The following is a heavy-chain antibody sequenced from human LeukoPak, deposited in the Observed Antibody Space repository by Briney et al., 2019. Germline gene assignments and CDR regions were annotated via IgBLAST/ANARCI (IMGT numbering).Heavy chain of an antibody. Sequence: ASVKVSCKASGYTFTSYAMNWVRQAPGQGLEWMGIINPNGGGTSYAQKFQGRVTMTRDMSTSTVYMELSSPRYEDTAVYYCARLEPSLRGPTFDYWGQGTPVTVSS. CDR1: GYTFTSYA. CDR3: ARLEPSLRGPTFDY. V-gene: IGHV1-46*01. D-gene: IGHD4-17*01. J-gene: IGHJ4*02. CDR2: INPNGGGT.